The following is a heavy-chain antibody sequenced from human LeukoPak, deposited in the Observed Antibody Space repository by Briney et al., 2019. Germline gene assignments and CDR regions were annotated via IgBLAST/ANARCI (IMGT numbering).Heavy chain of an antibody. CDR3: ERHLGTSAYYYGMDV. CDR1: GGPITNYF. V-gene: IGHV4-59*08. CDR2: IFCSVST. J-gene: IGHJ6*04. Sequence: KPSETLSLTCTVSGGPITNYFWRWIRQPPGKGLEWIGYIFCSVSTNFNPPPESRVTISVDTSKNQFSLTLSSVSAADTAVYYCERHLGTSAYYYGMDVWGERTTVTLSS.